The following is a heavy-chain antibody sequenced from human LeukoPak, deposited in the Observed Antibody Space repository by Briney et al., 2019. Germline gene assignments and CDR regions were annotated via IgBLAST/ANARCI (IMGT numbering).Heavy chain of an antibody. CDR3: ARAYGSGSGLGP. V-gene: IGHV4-34*01. Sequence: ASETLSLTCAVYGGSFSGYYWTWIRQPPGKGLEWIGEINHSGSTNYNPSLRSRVTISVDTSKNQFSLMLSSVAAADTAVYYCARAYGSGSGLGPWGQGTLVTVSS. J-gene: IGHJ5*02. D-gene: IGHD3-10*01. CDR1: GGSFSGYY. CDR2: INHSGST.